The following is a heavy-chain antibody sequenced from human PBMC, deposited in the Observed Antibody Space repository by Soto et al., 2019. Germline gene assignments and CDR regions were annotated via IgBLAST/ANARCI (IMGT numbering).Heavy chain of an antibody. V-gene: IGHV3-23*01. D-gene: IGHD1-1*01. J-gene: IGHJ5*02. CDR1: GFTFSSYA. CDR3: AQTTPSIHWFDP. Sequence: VQLLESGGGLVQPGGSLRLSCAASGFTFSSYAMSWVRQAPGKGLEWVSAISAGGGNTYYGDSVKGRFTISRDNSKTSLYLQMNSLRAEDTAVYFCAQTTPSIHWFDPWGQGTLVTVSS. CDR2: ISAGGGNT.